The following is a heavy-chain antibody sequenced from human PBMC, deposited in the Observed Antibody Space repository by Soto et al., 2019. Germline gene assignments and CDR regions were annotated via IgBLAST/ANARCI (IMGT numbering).Heavy chain of an antibody. CDR3: AREGSAGSDYIYYYYCMDV. D-gene: IGHD3-10*01. Sequence: SVKVSCQASGGTFSSYAISWVRQAPGQGLEWMGGIIPIFGTANYAQKFQGRVTITADESTSTAYMELSSLRSEDTAVYYCAREGSAGSDYIYYYYCMDVWGQGTTVTVSS. V-gene: IGHV1-69*13. J-gene: IGHJ6*02. CDR1: GGTFSSYA. CDR2: IIPIFGTA.